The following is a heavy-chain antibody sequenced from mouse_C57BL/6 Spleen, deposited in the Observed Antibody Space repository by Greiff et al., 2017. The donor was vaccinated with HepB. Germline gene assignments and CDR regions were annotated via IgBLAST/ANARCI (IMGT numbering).Heavy chain of an antibody. CDR2: INPGSGVT. V-gene: IGHV1-54*01. CDR3: ARDSPYAMDY. CDR1: GYAFTNYL. D-gene: IGHD3-2*01. Sequence: VQLQQSGAELVRPGTSVKVSCKASGYAFTNYLIEGVKQRPGQGLEWIGVINPGSGVTNYNEKFKGKATLTADKSSSTAYMQLSSLTSDDSAVYFCARDSPYAMDYWGQGTSVTVSS. J-gene: IGHJ4*01.